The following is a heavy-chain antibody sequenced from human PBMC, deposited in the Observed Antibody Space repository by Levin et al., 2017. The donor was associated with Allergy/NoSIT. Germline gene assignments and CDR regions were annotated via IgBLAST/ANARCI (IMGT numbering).Heavy chain of an antibody. CDR2: IGPSGNHI. J-gene: IGHJ6*02. D-gene: IGHD1-14*01. V-gene: IGHV3-11*01. Sequence: GGSLRLSCIASGFTFRDYYMSWIRQTPGKGLEWISYIGPSGNHIYYADSVKGRFTISRDNAKNSVYLHMDYLGADDTAVYYCARDPAHHPYYGMDVWGVETTVNVSS. CDR1: GFTFRDYY. CDR3: ARDPAHHPYYGMDV.